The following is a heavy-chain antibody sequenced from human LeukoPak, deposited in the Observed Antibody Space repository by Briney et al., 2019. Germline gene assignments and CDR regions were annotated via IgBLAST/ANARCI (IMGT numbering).Heavy chain of an antibody. CDR3: ARVDGDDSGYDSFYGDYFDY. D-gene: IGHD5-12*01. V-gene: IGHV4-30-4*01. CDR1: GGSISSGDYY. J-gene: IGHJ4*02. CDR2: IYYSGST. Sequence: PSETLSLTCTVSGGSISSGDYYWSWIRQPPGKGLEWIGYIYYSGSTYYNPSLKSRVTISVDTSKNQFSLKLSSVTAADTAVYYCARVDGDDSGYDSFYGDYFDYWGQGTLVTVSS.